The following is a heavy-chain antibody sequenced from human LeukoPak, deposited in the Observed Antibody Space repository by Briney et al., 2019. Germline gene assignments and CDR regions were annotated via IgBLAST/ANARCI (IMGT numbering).Heavy chain of an antibody. Sequence: SVKVSCKASGGTFSSYTISWVRQAPGQGLEWMGRIIPILGIANYAQKFQGRVTITADKSTSTAYMELSSLRSEDTAVYYCARDGRRRGYSYGYGFHYYYYGMDVWGQGTTVTVSS. CDR3: ARDGRRRGYSYGYGFHYYYYGMDV. V-gene: IGHV1-69*04. CDR2: IIPILGIA. D-gene: IGHD5-18*01. CDR1: GGTFSSYT. J-gene: IGHJ6*02.